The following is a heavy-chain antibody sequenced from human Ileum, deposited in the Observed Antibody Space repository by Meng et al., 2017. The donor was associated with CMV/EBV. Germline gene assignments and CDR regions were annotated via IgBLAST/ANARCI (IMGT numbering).Heavy chain of an antibody. D-gene: IGHD3-16*01. J-gene: IGHJ4*02. Sequence: QVQLQDPGPGLVRPSETLSLTCTVSGGSIKDYYWSWIRQPAGKGLEWIGRIYFGGSTNYNPSLKSRVTMSIDTPKNQFSLRLTSVTAADSAVYYCARGPGGFGDFDFDYWGQGSLVTVSS. CDR2: IYFGGST. V-gene: IGHV4-4*07. CDR3: ARGPGGFGDFDFDY. CDR1: GGSIKDYY.